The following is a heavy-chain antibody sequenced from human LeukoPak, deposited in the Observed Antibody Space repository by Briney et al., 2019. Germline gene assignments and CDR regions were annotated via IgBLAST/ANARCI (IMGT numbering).Heavy chain of an antibody. D-gene: IGHD3-10*02. J-gene: IGHJ6*04. V-gene: IGHV3-23*01. CDR2: ISGSGGST. CDR3: AELGITMIGGV. Sequence: GGSLRLSCAASGFTFSSYAMSWVCQAPGKGLEWVSAISGSGGSTYYADSVKGRFTISRDNAKNSLYLQMNSLRAEDTAVYYCAELGITMIGGVWGKGTTVTISS. CDR1: GFTFSSYA.